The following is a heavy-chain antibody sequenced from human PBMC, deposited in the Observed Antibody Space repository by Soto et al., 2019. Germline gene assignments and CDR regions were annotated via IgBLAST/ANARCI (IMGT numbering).Heavy chain of an antibody. V-gene: IGHV4-39*01. CDR3: ARLGSSGWYQGSDFDY. Sequence: QLQLQESGPGLVKPSETLSLTCIVSGGSITRNNHYWGWIRQSPGKGLEWIGSILYSGSTNYNPSLKRRVTSSVETSKNQFSLKMSSVTAAATALYYCARLGSSGWYQGSDFDYWGQGTLVTVSS. CDR1: GGSITRNNHY. D-gene: IGHD6-19*01. J-gene: IGHJ4*02. CDR2: ILYSGST.